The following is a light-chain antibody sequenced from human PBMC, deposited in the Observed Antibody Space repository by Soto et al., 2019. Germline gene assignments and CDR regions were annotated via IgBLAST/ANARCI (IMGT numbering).Light chain of an antibody. CDR2: DDN. CDR3: GSWYSSRSAYV. Sequence: QSVMTQPPSVSAAPGQKVTISCSGSSSNIGGKSVSWYQQLPGTAPKLLIYDDNKRPSGIPDRFSGSKSGTSATLGITGFHTGDEADYYCGSWYSSRSAYVFGTGTKVTVL. V-gene: IGLV1-51*01. J-gene: IGLJ1*01. CDR1: SSNIGGKS.